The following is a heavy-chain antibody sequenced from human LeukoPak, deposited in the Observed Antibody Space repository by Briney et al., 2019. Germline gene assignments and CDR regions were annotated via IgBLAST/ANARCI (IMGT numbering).Heavy chain of an antibody. D-gene: IGHD3-22*01. CDR3: ARDSYYYDSSGYYEYYFDS. J-gene: IGHJ4*02. Sequence: GGSLRLSCAASGFSVRSNYMSWVRQAPGKGLEWVSVIYSGGSTYYADSVKGRFTISRDNSNNTLYLQMNSLRAEDTAVYYCARDSYYYDSSGYYEYYFDSWGQGTLVTVSS. CDR1: GFSVRSNY. V-gene: IGHV3-53*01. CDR2: IYSGGST.